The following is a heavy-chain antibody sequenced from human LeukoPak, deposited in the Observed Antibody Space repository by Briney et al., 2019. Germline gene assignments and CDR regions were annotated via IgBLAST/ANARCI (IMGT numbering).Heavy chain of an antibody. CDR2: ISWDGGST. D-gene: IGHD5-24*01. Sequence: GGSLRLSCAASGFTFDDYAMHWVRQAPGKGLEWVSLISWDGGSTYYADSVKGRFTISRDNSKNSLYLQMNSLRAEDTALYYCAKDMAAREMATIGLDYWGQGTLVTVSS. CDR1: GFTFDDYA. V-gene: IGHV3-43D*04. CDR3: AKDMAAREMATIGLDY. J-gene: IGHJ4*02.